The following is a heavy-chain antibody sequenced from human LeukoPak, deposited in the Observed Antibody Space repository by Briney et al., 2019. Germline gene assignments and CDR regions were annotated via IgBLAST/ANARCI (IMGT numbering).Heavy chain of an antibody. V-gene: IGHV3-21*01. D-gene: IGHD6-13*01. J-gene: IGHJ6*02. Sequence: GGSLRLSCAASGFTFSSYSMNWVRQAPGKGLEWVSSISSSSSYIYYADSVKGRFTISRDNAKNSLYLQMNSLRAEDTAVYYCAREGTEGIAAAGTYYYCGIDVWGQGTTVTVSS. CDR3: AREGTEGIAAAGTYYYCGIDV. CDR2: ISSSSSYI. CDR1: GFTFSSYS.